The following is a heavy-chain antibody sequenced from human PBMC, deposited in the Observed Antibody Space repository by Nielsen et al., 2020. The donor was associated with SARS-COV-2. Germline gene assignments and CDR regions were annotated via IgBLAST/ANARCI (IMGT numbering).Heavy chain of an antibody. J-gene: IGHJ2*01. D-gene: IGHD6-19*01. V-gene: IGHV3-11*05. CDR3: ARDQLRYSDSSGWRYWYFDL. Sequence: RQAPGKGLEWVPYISSSSSYTNYADSVKGRFTISRDNAKNSLYPQMNSLRAEDTAVYYCARDQLRYSDSSGWRYWYFDLWGRGTLVTVSS. CDR2: ISSSSSYT.